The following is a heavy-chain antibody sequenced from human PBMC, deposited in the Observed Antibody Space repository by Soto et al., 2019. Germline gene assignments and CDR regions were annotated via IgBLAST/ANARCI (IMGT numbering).Heavy chain of an antibody. CDR2: IYLSDSDT. CDR3: AKTFDYNGYFDP. D-gene: IGHD4-4*01. Sequence: GESLKISCKTSGYSLTTYWFAWVRQMPGKGLEWMGIIYLSDSDTIYSPSAQGHFTISADKSIKTAYLQWSSLKASDTAIYYCAKTFDYNGYFDPWGQGTPVTV. J-gene: IGHJ5*02. CDR1: GYSLTTYW. V-gene: IGHV5-51*01.